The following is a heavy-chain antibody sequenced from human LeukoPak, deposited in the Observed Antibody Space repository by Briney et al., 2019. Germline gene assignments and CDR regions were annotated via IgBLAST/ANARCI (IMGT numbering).Heavy chain of an antibody. CDR3: AKDDFWSGPYYYYYMDV. D-gene: IGHD3-3*01. V-gene: IGHV3-30*02. CDR1: GFIFSSYG. CDR2: IRYDGSNK. Sequence: GGSLRLSCAASGFIFSSYGMHWVRQAPGKGLEWVAFIRYDGSNKYYADSVKGRFTISRDNSKNTLYLQMNSLRAEDTAVYYCAKDDFWSGPYYYYYMDVWGKGTTVTVSS. J-gene: IGHJ6*03.